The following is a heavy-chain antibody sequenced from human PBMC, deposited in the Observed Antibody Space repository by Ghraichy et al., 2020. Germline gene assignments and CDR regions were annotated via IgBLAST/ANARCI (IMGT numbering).Heavy chain of an antibody. CDR3: ARTGYNYYYGMDV. J-gene: IGHJ6*02. V-gene: IGHV3-21*01. Sequence: GGSLRLSCAASGFTFSIYSMNWVRQAPGKGLEWVSSIISTSSYIYYADSVRGRFSISRDNAKNSLDLQMNSLRAEDTAVYYCARTGYNYYYGMDVWGQGTTVTSP. CDR2: IISTSSYI. D-gene: IGHD2-15*01. CDR1: GFTFSIYS.